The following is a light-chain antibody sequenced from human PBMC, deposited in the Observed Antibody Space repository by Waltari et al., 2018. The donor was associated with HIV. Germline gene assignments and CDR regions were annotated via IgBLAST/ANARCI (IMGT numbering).Light chain of an antibody. CDR1: SSNIGAGYD. CDR2: GNS. V-gene: IGLV1-40*01. J-gene: IGLJ3*02. CDR3: QSYDNSLSAWV. Sequence: QSVLTQPPSVSGAPWQRVTISCTGSSSNIGAGYDVHWYQQLPGTTPKLLVYGNSNRPSGVPDRFSGSKSATSASLAITGLQAEDEADYYCQSYDNSLSAWVFGGGTKLTVL.